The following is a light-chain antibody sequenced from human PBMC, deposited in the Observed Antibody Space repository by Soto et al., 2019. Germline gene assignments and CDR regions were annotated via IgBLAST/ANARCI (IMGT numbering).Light chain of an antibody. CDR3: QHHNNWPPGT. J-gene: IGKJ1*01. CDR1: LSVGTN. Sequence: EIVLTQSPATLSVSPGERATLSCRVSLSVGTNLAWYQQKPGQPPRLLIYGATTRATGIPARFSGSGSGTDFTLTISSLQSEDFAVYYCQHHNNWPPGTFGQGTRVEIK. V-gene: IGKV3-15*01. CDR2: GAT.